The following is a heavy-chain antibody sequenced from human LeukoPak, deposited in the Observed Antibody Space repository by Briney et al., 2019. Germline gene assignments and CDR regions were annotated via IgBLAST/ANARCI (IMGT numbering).Heavy chain of an antibody. CDR1: GFTFSSYG. V-gene: IGHV4-34*01. D-gene: IGHD3-22*01. CDR2: INHSGST. CDR3: ARRWSSTYYYDSSGYRKGRGFDP. J-gene: IGHJ5*02. Sequence: PGGSLRLSCAASGFTFSSYGMHWVRQAPGKGLEWIGEINHSGSTNYNPSLKSRVTISVDTSKNQFSLKLSSVTAADTAVYYCARRWSSTYYYDSSGYRKGRGFDPWGQGTLVTVSS.